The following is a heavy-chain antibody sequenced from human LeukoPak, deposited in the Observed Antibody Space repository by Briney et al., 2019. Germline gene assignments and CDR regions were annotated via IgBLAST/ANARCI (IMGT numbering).Heavy chain of an antibody. J-gene: IGHJ4*02. CDR3: ARAAMVRLLFDY. Sequence: PGGSLRLSCAASGFTFGDYYMSSSREAPGEGLWRVSYISIIGGTIYYAGSVKVGFTISRDSAKNSLYLQMNSLRAEDTAVYYCARAAMVRLLFDYWGQGTLVTVSS. CDR1: GFTFGDYY. V-gene: IGHV3-11*01. D-gene: IGHD5-18*01. CDR2: ISIIGGTI.